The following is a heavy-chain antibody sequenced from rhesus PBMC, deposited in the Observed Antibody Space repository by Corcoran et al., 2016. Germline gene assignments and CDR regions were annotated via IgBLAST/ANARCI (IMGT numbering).Heavy chain of an antibody. J-gene: IGHJ4*01. CDR3: ARLATVTHY. V-gene: IGHV4-160*01. Sequence: QVQLQESGPGLVKPSETLSLTCAVSGGSISSNYWSWIRQAPGKVLEWIGRIYGSCGSHDTNPSLKSRVTISTDTAKNQFSLKLSSVTAADTAVYYCARLATVTHYWGQGVLVTVSS. CDR2: IYGSCGSH. D-gene: IGHD4-35*01. CDR1: GGSISSNY.